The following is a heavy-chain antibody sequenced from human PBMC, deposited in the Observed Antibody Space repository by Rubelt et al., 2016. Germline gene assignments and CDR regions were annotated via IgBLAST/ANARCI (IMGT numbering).Heavy chain of an antibody. V-gene: IGHV3-66*01. CDR3: ASSPIRSSAGYFSY. CDR2: FYRDGTP. J-gene: IGHJ4*02. CDR1: GFIVSDDY. Sequence: EVQLVESGGSLVQPGGSLRLSCGASGFIVSDDYMSWVRQAPGEGLEWVSSFYRDGTPYYADSVRGRFTIYRDISKNTLFLQMNSLRVEDTAVYYCASSPIRSSAGYFSYWGQGTLVTVSS. D-gene: IGHD6-13*01.